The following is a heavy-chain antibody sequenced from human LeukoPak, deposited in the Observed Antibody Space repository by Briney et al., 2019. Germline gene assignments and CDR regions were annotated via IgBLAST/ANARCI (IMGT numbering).Heavy chain of an antibody. D-gene: IGHD3-3*01. CDR3: ATGLRFPYYMDV. V-gene: IGHV1-24*01. J-gene: IGHJ6*03. Sequence: ASVKVPCKVSGYTLTELSMHWVRQAPGKGLEWMGGFDPEDGETIYAQKFQGRVTMTEDTSTDTAYMELSSLRSEDTAVYYCATGLRFPYYMDVWGKGTTVTVSS. CDR1: GYTLTELS. CDR2: FDPEDGET.